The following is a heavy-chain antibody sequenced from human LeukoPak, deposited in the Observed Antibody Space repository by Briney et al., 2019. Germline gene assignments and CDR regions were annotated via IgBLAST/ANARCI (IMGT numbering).Heavy chain of an antibody. Sequence: PGGSLRLSSAASGFTFSSCWMSWVRQAPGKGLEWVANIKQDGSEKYYVDSVKGRFTISRDNAKNSLYLQMNSLRAEDTAVYYCARDVVVPAAISYYYYYGMDVWGQGTTVTVSS. CDR1: GFTFSSCW. CDR3: ARDVVVPAAISYYYYYGMDV. CDR2: IKQDGSEK. V-gene: IGHV3-7*01. D-gene: IGHD2-2*02. J-gene: IGHJ6*02.